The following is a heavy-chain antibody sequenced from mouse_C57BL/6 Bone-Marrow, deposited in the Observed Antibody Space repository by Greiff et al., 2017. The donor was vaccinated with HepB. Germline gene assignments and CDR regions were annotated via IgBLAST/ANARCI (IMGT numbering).Heavy chain of an antibody. CDR1: GYTFTDYN. Sequence: EVQLQESGPELVKPGASVKIPCKASGYTFTDYNMDWVKQSHGKSLEWIGDINPNNGGTIYNQKFKGKATLTVDKSSSTAYMELRSLTSEDTAVYYCARGEDSSASYAMDYWGQGTSVTVSS. D-gene: IGHD3-2*02. V-gene: IGHV1-18*01. CDR2: INPNNGGT. J-gene: IGHJ4*01. CDR3: ARGEDSSASYAMDY.